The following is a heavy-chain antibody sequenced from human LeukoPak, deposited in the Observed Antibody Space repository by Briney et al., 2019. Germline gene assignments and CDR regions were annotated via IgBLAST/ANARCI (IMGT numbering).Heavy chain of an antibody. CDR3: AREGQPYYDFWSGYPDFDY. CDR1: GFTVSSNY. Sequence: PGGSLRLSCAASGFTVSSNYMSWVRQAPGKGLEWVSVIYSGGTTNYADSVKGRFTISRDNAKNSLYLQMNSLRAEDTAVYYCAREGQPYYDFWSGYPDFDYWGQGTLVTVSS. CDR2: IYSGGTT. J-gene: IGHJ4*02. V-gene: IGHV3-66*01. D-gene: IGHD3-3*01.